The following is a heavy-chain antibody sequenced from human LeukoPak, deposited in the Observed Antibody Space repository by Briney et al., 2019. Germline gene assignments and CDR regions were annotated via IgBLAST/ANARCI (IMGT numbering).Heavy chain of an antibody. Sequence: PGGSLRLSCAASGFTFSNAWMSWVRQAPGKGLEWVSAISGSGGSTYYADSVKGRFTISRDNSKNTLYLQMNSLRAEDTAVYYCAKRITPHYYYYMDVWGKGTTVTISS. CDR3: AKRITPHYYYYMDV. J-gene: IGHJ6*03. CDR1: GFTFSNAW. CDR2: ISGSGGST. V-gene: IGHV3-23*01.